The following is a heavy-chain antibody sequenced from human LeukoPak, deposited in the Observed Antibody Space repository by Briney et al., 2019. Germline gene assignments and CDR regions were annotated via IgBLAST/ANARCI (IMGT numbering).Heavy chain of an antibody. CDR2: MNPNSGNT. CDR1: GYTFTSYG. V-gene: IGHV1-8*02. CDR3: ARALVEQLYYYYGMDV. J-gene: IGHJ6*02. Sequence: ASVKVSCKASGYTFTSYGIGWVRQAPGQGLEWMGWMNPNSGNTGYAQKFQGRVTMTRNTSISTAYMELSSLRSEDTAVYYCARALVEQLYYYYGMDVWGQGTTVTVSS. D-gene: IGHD6-13*01.